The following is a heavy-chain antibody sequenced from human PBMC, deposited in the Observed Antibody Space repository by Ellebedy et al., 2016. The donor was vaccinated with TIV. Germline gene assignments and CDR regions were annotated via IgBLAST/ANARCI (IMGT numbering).Heavy chain of an antibody. CDR2: INPSGGST. V-gene: IGHV1-46*01. Sequence: ASVKVSCXASGYTFTSYYMHWVRQAPGQGLEWMGIINPSGGSTSYAQKFQGRVTMTRDTSTTTVYMELSSLRSDDTAVYYCARQADTAMAPEDYWGQGTLVTVSS. J-gene: IGHJ4*02. CDR3: ARQADTAMAPEDY. CDR1: GYTFTSYY. D-gene: IGHD5-18*01.